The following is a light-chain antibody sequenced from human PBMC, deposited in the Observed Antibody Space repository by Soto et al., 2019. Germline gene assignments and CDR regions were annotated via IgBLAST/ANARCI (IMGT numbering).Light chain of an antibody. CDR1: QSISSW. CDR3: QQYNSYSWT. CDR2: KAS. J-gene: IGKJ1*01. V-gene: IGKV1-5*03. Sequence: DIEMTQSPSTLSASVGDRVTITCRASQSISSWLAWYQQKPGKAPKLLIYKASSLDSGFPSRFSGSGSGTEFTLTISSLQPDDFASYYCQQYNSYSWTFGQGTKVEIK.